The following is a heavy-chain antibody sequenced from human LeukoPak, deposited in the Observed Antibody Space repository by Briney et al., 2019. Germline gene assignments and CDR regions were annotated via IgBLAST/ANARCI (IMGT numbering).Heavy chain of an antibody. CDR1: GDSVSSKSAS. CDR2: TYYRSKWYN. D-gene: IGHD6-6*01. J-gene: IGHJ4*02. CDR3: ARHWHSSSPSHYFDY. V-gene: IGHV6-1*01. Sequence: SQTLSLTCAISGDSVSSKSASWNWIRQSPSRGLEWLGRTYYRSKWYNDYAVSVKGRITINPDTSKNQFSLKLSSVTAADTAVYYCARHWHSSSPSHYFDYWGQGTLVTVSS.